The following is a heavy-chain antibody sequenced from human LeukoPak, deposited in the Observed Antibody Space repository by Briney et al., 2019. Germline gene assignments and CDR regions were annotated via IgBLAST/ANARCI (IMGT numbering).Heavy chain of an antibody. Sequence: GESLKISCKGSGYSFTSYWLGWVRQMPGKGLELMGIIYPGDSDTRYSPSFQGQVTISADKSISTAYLQWSSLKASDTAMYYCARGYYYDSSGYYNWFDPWGQGTLVTVSS. J-gene: IGHJ5*02. D-gene: IGHD3-22*01. CDR2: IYPGDSDT. V-gene: IGHV5-51*01. CDR3: ARGYYYDSSGYYNWFDP. CDR1: GYSFTSYW.